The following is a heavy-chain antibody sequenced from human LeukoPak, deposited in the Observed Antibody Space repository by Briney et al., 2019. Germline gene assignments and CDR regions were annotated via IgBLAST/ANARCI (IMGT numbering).Heavy chain of an antibody. Sequence: TLSLACTLSGPSLRSGGYDSGWIRPHPGRGLEWRGYIYYSGSTYYNPSLKRRAPITVATSKSQFSRKLSSVTAADTAVYCCARSSHPTLYKWGERTLVTVSS. V-gene: IGHV4-31*03. CDR1: GPSLRSGGYD. D-gene: IGHD2-2*02. CDR2: IYYSGST. J-gene: IGHJ4*02. CDR3: ARSSHPTLYK.